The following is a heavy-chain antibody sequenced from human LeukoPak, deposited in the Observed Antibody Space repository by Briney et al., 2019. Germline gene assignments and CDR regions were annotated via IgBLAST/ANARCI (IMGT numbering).Heavy chain of an antibody. D-gene: IGHD6-6*01. CDR3: ARGGVGMAARNGPGDY. CDR1: GFTFNTYT. J-gene: IGHJ4*02. CDR2: ISSSTSYI. V-gene: IGHV3-21*01. Sequence: GGSLRLSCAASGFTFNTYTMHWVRQAPGKGLEWVSSISSSTSYIYYAESVEGRFTIARDNAKNSLHLHMNRLRVDDTAVYYCARGGVGMAARNGPGDYWGQGTLVTISS.